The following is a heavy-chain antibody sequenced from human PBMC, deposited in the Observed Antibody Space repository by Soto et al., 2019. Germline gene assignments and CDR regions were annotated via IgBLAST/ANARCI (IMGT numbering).Heavy chain of an antibody. V-gene: IGHV3-53*01. CDR2: IYSGHTT. Sequence: GGSLRLSCVASGFIVSSNQMSWVRQAPGKGLEWVSVIYSGHTTYYADSVEGRFTISRDDSKNTLYLQMNSLRVEDTAVYYCVRGHSDNKLRLVEWPYGDYWGQGALVTVSS. J-gene: IGHJ4*02. CDR3: VRGHSDNKLRLVEWPYGDY. D-gene: IGHD3-3*01. CDR1: GFIVSSNQ.